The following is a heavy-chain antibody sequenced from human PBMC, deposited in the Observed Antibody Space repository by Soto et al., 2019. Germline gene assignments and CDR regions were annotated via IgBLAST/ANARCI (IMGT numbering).Heavy chain of an antibody. CDR2: ISGSGSNT. CDR1: GFIFSSYA. V-gene: IGHV3-23*01. CDR3: AKERTGKVDY. J-gene: IGHJ4*02. Sequence: GGSLRLSCAASGFIFSSYAMSWVRQAPGKGLEWVSTISGSGSNTYYADSVKGRFTISRDNSQNTLYLQMNSLRAEDTAVYYCAKERTGKVDYWGQGTLVTVSS.